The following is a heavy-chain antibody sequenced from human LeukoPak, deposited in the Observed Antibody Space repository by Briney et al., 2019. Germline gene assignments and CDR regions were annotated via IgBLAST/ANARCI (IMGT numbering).Heavy chain of an antibody. CDR1: GFTFDDYG. D-gene: IGHD5-18*01. CDR3: AKDLARGYSYGAYEGF. Sequence: PGGSLRLSCAASGFTFDDYGMSWVRQAPGKGLEWVSGINWNGGSTGYADSVKGRFTISRDNAKNSLYLQMNSLRAEDTAVYYCAKDLARGYSYGAYEGFRGQGTLVTVSS. J-gene: IGHJ4*02. CDR2: INWNGGST. V-gene: IGHV3-20*04.